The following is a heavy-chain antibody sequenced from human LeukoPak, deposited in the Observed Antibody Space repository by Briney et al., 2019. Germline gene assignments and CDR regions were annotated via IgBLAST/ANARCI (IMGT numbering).Heavy chain of an antibody. J-gene: IGHJ4*02. CDR1: GFTFETYW. Sequence: PGGSLRLSCAASGFTFETYWMHWVRQAPGKGLVWVSCINGYGTTTNYADSVKGRFTISRDNAKNTLYLQMNSLRVEDTAVYYCATERDSSWTFDSWGQGTLVTVSS. D-gene: IGHD6-13*01. V-gene: IGHV3-74*01. CDR3: ATERDSSWTFDS. CDR2: INGYGTTT.